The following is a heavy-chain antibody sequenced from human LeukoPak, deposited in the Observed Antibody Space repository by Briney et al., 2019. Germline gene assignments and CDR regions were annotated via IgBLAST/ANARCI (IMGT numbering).Heavy chain of an antibody. CDR1: GFTFDDYA. V-gene: IGHV3-9*01. CDR2: ISWNSGSI. D-gene: IGHD5-24*01. CDR3: ATDGYTMTDY. J-gene: IGHJ4*02. Sequence: PGGSLRLSCAASGFTFDDYAMPWVRQAPGKVLEWVSGISWNSGSIGYADSVKGRFTISRDNAKNSLYLQMNSLRAEDTALYYCATDGYTMTDYWGQGTLVTVSS.